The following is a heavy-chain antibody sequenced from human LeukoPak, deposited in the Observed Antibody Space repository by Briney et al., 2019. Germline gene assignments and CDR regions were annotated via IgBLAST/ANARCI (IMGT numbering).Heavy chain of an antibody. Sequence: SETLSLTCAVYGGSFSGYYWSWIRQHPGKGLEWIGYIYYSGSTYYNPSLKSRVTISVDTSKNQFSLKLSSVTAADTAVYYCARAGPDAFDIWGQGTMVTVSS. CDR1: GGSFSGYY. V-gene: IGHV4-31*11. J-gene: IGHJ3*02. CDR3: ARAGPDAFDI. CDR2: IYYSGST.